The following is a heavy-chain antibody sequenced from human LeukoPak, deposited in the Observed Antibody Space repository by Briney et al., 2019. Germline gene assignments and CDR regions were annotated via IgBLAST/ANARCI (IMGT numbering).Heavy chain of an antibody. CDR3: ARAVRAEADAFDI. CDR2: TNPNSGGT. J-gene: IGHJ3*02. V-gene: IGHV1-2*06. Sequence: ASVKVSCKASGYTFTGYYMHWVRQAPGQGLEWMGRTNPNSGGTNYAQKFQGRVTMTRDTSISTAYMELSRLRSDDTAVYYCARAVRAEADAFDIWGQGTMVTVSS. CDR1: GYTFTGYY.